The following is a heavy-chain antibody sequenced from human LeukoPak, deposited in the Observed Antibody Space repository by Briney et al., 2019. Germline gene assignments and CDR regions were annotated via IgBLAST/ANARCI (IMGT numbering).Heavy chain of an antibody. CDR3: ARGAYDFWSGPPS. Sequence: PSETPSLTCTVSGGSISSYYWSWIRQPPGKGLEWIGYIYYSGSTNYNPSLKSRVTISVDTSKNQFSLKLSSVTAADTAVYYCARGAYDFWSGPPSWGQGTLVTVSS. D-gene: IGHD3-3*01. V-gene: IGHV4-59*01. CDR2: IYYSGST. CDR1: GGSISSYY. J-gene: IGHJ4*02.